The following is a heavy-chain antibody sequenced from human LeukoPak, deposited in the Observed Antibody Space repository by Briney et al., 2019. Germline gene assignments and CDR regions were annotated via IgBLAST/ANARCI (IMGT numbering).Heavy chain of an antibody. CDR1: GFTFSSYE. CDR2: ISSSGSTI. J-gene: IGHJ4*02. Sequence: PGGSLRLSCAASGFTFSSYEMNWVRQAPGKGLEWVSYISSSGSTIYYAASVNGRFTISSANAKNSLYLQMNSLRAEDTAVYYCARERGSGIAVALDYWGQGTLVTVSA. CDR3: ARERGSGIAVALDY. D-gene: IGHD6-19*01. V-gene: IGHV3-48*03.